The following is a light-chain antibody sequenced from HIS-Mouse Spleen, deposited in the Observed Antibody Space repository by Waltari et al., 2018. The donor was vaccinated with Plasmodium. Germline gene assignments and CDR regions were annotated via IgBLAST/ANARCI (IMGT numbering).Light chain of an antibody. CDR2: KDS. J-gene: IGLJ3*02. CDR3: YSAADNNRV. V-gene: IGLV3-27*01. CDR1: VLAKKY. Sequence: SYELTQPSSVSVSPGQTARITCSGDVLAKKYARWFQQKPGQAPVLVIYKDSERPSGFPERFSGSRLGTTVTLTISGAQVEDEADYYCYSAADNNRVFGGGTKLTVL.